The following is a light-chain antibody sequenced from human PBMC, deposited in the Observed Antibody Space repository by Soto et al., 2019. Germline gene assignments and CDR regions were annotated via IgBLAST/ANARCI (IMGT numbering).Light chain of an antibody. CDR2: CAS. V-gene: IGKV3-20*01. Sequence: EIVLTQSPGTLSLSPGERATLSCRASQSVSSSYLAWYQQKPGQAPRLLIYCASSRPTGIPDKFSGSGSGTDVTLAISRLEPEDFAVYYCQQYGSSPSYTFGQGTKLEIK. CDR1: QSVSSSY. J-gene: IGKJ2*01. CDR3: QQYGSSPSYT.